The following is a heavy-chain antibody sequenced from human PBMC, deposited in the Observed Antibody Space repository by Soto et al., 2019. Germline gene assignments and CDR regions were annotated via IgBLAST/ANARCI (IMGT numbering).Heavy chain of an antibody. Sequence: EVQLLESGGGLVQPGGSLRLSCAASGFTFSSYAMSGVRHAPGNGLEWVSGVSGSGGSTYYADSVKGRFTISRDNSKKTLYLQMNSQRGEDTAVYYCAKYSDVLPTDNFDYWGQGTLVTVSS. CDR2: VSGSGGST. D-gene: IGHD2-15*01. J-gene: IGHJ4*02. V-gene: IGHV3-23*01. CDR1: GFTFSSYA. CDR3: AKYSDVLPTDNFDY.